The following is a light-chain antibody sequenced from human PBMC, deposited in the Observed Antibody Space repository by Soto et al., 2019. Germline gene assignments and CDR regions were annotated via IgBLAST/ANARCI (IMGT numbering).Light chain of an antibody. CDR2: DAS. CDR1: QSVSSY. V-gene: IGKV3-11*01. J-gene: IGKJ4*01. CDR3: QQRSNWPRT. Sequence: EIVLTQSPATLSLSPGERATLSCRASQSVSSYLAWYQQRPGQAPRVLIYDASNRAPGIPARFSGSGSGTAFTLTISSLEPEDFAVYYCQQRSNWPRTFGGGTKVEIK.